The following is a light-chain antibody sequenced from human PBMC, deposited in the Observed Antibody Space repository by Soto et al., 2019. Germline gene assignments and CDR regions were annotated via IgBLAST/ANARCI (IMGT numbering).Light chain of an antibody. CDR2: KAS. V-gene: IGKV1-5*03. Sequence: DIPRTQSPSTLSGYVGDRVTITCRASQTISSWLAWYQQKPGKAPKLLIYKASTLKSGVPSRFSGSGSGTEFTLTISSLQPDDFATYYCQQYNSYSFGGGTKV. J-gene: IGKJ4*01. CDR3: QQYNSYS. CDR1: QTISSW.